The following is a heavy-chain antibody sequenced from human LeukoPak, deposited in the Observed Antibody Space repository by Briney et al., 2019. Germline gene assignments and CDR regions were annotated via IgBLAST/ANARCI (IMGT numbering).Heavy chain of an antibody. D-gene: IGHD3-22*01. Sequence: ASVKVSCKASGYTFTGYYMHWVRQAPGQGLEWMGWINPNSGGTNYAQKFQGRVTMTGDMSTSTVYMELSSLRSEDTAVYYCARLLRYPDYWGQGTLVTVSS. CDR1: GYTFTGYY. CDR3: ARLLRYPDY. J-gene: IGHJ4*02. CDR2: INPNSGGT. V-gene: IGHV1-2*02.